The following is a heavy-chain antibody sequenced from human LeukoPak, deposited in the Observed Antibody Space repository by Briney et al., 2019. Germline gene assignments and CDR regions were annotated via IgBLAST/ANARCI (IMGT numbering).Heavy chain of an antibody. CDR1: GFAFSSFA. V-gene: IGHV3-30*04. J-gene: IGHJ3*02. CDR2: ISYDGITE. D-gene: IGHD3-10*01. Sequence: GRSLRLSCAASGFAFSSFAMHWVRQAPGKGLEWVSLISYDGITEDYSDSVKGRFTISRDNFKNTLFLQMNSLRDEDTTVYYCAKHLMAALWFGAGAFDIWGQGTMVTVSS. CDR3: AKHLMAALWFGAGAFDI.